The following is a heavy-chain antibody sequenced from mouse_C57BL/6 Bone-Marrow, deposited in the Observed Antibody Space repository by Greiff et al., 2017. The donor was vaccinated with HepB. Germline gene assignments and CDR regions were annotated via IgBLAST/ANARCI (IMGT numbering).Heavy chain of an antibody. CDR1: GYTFTNYW. CDR3: ARKGYYSNYVMDY. D-gene: IGHD2-5*01. Sequence: QVQLQQSGAELVRPGTSVKMSCKASGYTFTNYWIGWAKQRPGHGLEWIGDIYPGGGYTNYNGKFKGKATLNADKSSSTAYMQFSSLTSEDSAIYYCARKGYYSNYVMDYWGQGTSVTVSS. V-gene: IGHV1-63*01. CDR2: IYPGGGYT. J-gene: IGHJ4*01.